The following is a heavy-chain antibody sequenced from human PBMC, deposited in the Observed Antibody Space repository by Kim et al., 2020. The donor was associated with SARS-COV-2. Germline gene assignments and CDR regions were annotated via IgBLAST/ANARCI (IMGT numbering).Heavy chain of an antibody. V-gene: IGHV3-23*01. CDR1: GFTFSSYA. J-gene: IGHJ4*02. CDR3: ATPSGAYYYDSSGYSFDY. Sequence: GGSLRLSCAASGFTFSSYAMSWVRQAPGKGLEWVSAISGSGGSTYYADSVKGRFTISRDNSKNTLYLQMNSLRAEDTAVYYCATPSGAYYYDSSGYSFDYWGQGTLVTVSS. CDR2: ISGSGGST. D-gene: IGHD3-22*01.